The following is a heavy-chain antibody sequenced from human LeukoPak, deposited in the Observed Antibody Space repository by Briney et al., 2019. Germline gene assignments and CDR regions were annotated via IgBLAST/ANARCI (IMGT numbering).Heavy chain of an antibody. V-gene: IGHV3-23*01. J-gene: IGHJ4*02. CDR3: ANREAPPSY. CDR1: GFTFSSYA. D-gene: IGHD1-26*01. CDR2: IGGSGGST. Sequence: GGSLRLSCAASGFTFSSYAMHWVRQAPGKGLEWVSTIGGSGGSTYYADSVKGRFTISRDNSKNTLYLQMNGLRAEDTAVYYCANREAPPSYWGQGTLVTVSS.